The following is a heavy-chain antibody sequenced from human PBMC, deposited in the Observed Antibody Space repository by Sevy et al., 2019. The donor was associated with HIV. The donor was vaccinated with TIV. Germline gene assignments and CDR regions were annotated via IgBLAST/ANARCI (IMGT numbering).Heavy chain of an antibody. Sequence: GGSLRLSCAASGFTFSSYDMHWVRQATGKGLEWVSAIGTAGDTYYPGSVKGRFTISRENAKNSLYLQMNSLSAGDTAVYYCARGLGGIAVAGYYYGMDVWGQGTTVTVSS. CDR1: GFTFSSYD. CDR3: ARGLGGIAVAGYYYGMDV. D-gene: IGHD6-19*01. V-gene: IGHV3-13*01. J-gene: IGHJ6*02. CDR2: IGTAGDT.